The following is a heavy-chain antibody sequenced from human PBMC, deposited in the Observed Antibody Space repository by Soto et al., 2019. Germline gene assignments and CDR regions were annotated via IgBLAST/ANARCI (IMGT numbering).Heavy chain of an antibody. J-gene: IGHJ4*02. CDR3: AGEGDSRGWWGGDY. Sequence: QVQLVQSGAEVKKPGSSVKVSCKASGGTFSSYTISWVRQAPGQGLEWMGRIIPILGIANYAQKFQGRVTITAEKSTSTAYMELRSLRSEDTALYYWAGEGDSRGWWGGDYWGQGTLVTVSS. V-gene: IGHV1-69*08. CDR2: IIPILGIA. D-gene: IGHD6-19*01. CDR1: GGTFSSYT.